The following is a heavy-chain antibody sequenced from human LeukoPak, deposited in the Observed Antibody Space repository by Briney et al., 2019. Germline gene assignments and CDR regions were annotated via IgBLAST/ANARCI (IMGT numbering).Heavy chain of an antibody. D-gene: IGHD6-13*01. CDR3: ARDGYSSSSTRPFDY. J-gene: IGHJ4*02. V-gene: IGHV3-21*01. Sequence: PGGSLRLSCAASGFTVSSNYMTWVRQAPGKGLEWVSSISSSSSYIYYADSVKGRFAISRDNAKNSLYLQMNSLRAEDTAVYYCARDGYSSSSTRPFDYWGQGTLVTVSS. CDR1: GFTVSSNY. CDR2: ISSSSSYI.